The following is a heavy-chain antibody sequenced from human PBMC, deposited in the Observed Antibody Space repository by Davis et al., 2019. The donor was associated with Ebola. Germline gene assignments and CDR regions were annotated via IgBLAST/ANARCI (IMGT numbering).Heavy chain of an antibody. D-gene: IGHD3-10*01. CDR3: RSGGYYGSGSYDY. Sequence: SVKVSCKASGYTFTSYGISWARQAPGQGLEWMGGIIPIFGTANYAQKFQGRVTITADESTSTAYMELSSLRSEDTAVYYCRSGGYYGSGSYDYWGQGTLVTVSS. CDR1: GYTFTSYG. J-gene: IGHJ4*02. CDR2: IIPIFGTA. V-gene: IGHV1-69*13.